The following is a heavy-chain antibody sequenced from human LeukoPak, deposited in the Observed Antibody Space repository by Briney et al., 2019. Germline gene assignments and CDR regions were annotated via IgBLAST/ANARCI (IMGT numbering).Heavy chain of an antibody. D-gene: IGHD3-22*01. CDR2: IYYSRGT. CDR3: ARHLVGVITTHSGDY. V-gene: IGHV4-39*01. Sequence: GSLRLSCAASGFTVSSNYLTWVRQSPGKGLEWIGSIYYSRGTYYNPSLKSRVTISVDTSKNQFSLKLTSVTAADTAVYYCARHLVGVITTHSGDYWGQGTLVTVSS. CDR1: GFTVSSNY. J-gene: IGHJ4*02.